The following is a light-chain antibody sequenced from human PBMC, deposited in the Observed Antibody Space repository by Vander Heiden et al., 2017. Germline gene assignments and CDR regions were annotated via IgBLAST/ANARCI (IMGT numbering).Light chain of an antibody. CDR3: QQFVSSQLT. CDR2: RAS. J-gene: IGKJ5*01. Sequence: EIVLTPDPGTLSLSAGARATLSCRASLSVSSSYLAWYQQKPGQAPRVLLYRASSRATGIPDRFSGSGSGTDFTLTISRLEPEDFAVYYCQQFVSSQLTFGQGTRLEIK. V-gene: IGKV3-20*01. CDR1: LSVSSSY.